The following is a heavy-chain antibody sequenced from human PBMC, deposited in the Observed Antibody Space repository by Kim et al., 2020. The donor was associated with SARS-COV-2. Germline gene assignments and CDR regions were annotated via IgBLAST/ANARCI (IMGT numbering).Heavy chain of an antibody. CDR2: ISSSSSYI. D-gene: IGHD5-12*01. Sequence: GGSLRLSCAASGFTFSSYSMNWVRQAPGKGLEWVSSISSSSSYIYYADSVKGRFTISRDNAKNSLYLQMNSLRAEDTAVYYCAREMATIGGMDVWGQGTTVTVSS. V-gene: IGHV3-21*01. CDR3: AREMATIGGMDV. J-gene: IGHJ6*02. CDR1: GFTFSSYS.